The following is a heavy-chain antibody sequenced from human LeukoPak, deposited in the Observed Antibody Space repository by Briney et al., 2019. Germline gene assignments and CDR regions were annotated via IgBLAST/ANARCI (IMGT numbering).Heavy chain of an antibody. J-gene: IGHJ4*02. CDR2: IYYSGST. CDR3: ARNFGSSWYYFDY. Sequence: SETLSLTCTVSGGSITSYYWSWIRQPPGKGLEGIGYIYYSGSTKYNPSLESRVTISVDTSKNQFSLKLSSVTAADTAVYYCARNFGSSWYYFDYWGQGALVTVSS. CDR1: GGSITSYY. D-gene: IGHD6-13*01. V-gene: IGHV4-59*01.